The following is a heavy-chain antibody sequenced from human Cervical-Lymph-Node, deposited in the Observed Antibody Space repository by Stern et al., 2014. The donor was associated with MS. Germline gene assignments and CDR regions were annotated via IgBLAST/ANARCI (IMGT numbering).Heavy chain of an antibody. D-gene: IGHD6-13*01. CDR1: GGSISSGGYY. J-gene: IGHJ4*02. V-gene: IGHV4-31*03. Sequence: VQLVESGPGLVKPSQTLSLTCTVSGGSISSGGYYWSWLRQHPGKGLERIGYIYDSGSTYYIPSLKSRVTISVDTSKNQFSLKLSSVTAADTAVYCCARVDGSRWDFDYWGQGTLVTVSS. CDR2: IYDSGST. CDR3: ARVDGSRWDFDY.